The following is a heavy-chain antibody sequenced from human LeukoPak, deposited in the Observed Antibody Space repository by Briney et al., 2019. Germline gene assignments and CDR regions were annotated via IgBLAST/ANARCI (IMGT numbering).Heavy chain of an antibody. CDR1: LDSISSGGYC. Sequence: SQTLSLTCVVSLDSISSGGYCWSWIRQHPGKCLDWIGYIDYTGNYYYPPSVKIRITISAATSKNQFSLKLISVTAADTAVYYCASGGLVSRYLDHWGQGTLVTVSS. D-gene: IGHD3-9*01. J-gene: IGHJ4*02. CDR3: ASGGLVSRYLDH. CDR2: IDYTGNY. V-gene: IGHV4-31*11.